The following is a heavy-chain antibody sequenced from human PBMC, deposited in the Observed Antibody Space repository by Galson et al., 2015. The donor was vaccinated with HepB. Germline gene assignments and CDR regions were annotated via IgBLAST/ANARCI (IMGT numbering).Heavy chain of an antibody. J-gene: IGHJ5*02. D-gene: IGHD3-16*01. CDR2: INSDGSPT. CDR1: GFTFSSYW. Sequence: SLRLSCAASGFTFSSYWMHWVRQAPGKGLVWFSRINSDGSPTTYAASVKGRFTISRDNAKNTLYLQMNSLRAEDTAVYYCARVPLGVVPQSANWFDPWGQVTLVTVSS. V-gene: IGHV3-74*01. CDR3: ARVPLGVVPQSANWFDP.